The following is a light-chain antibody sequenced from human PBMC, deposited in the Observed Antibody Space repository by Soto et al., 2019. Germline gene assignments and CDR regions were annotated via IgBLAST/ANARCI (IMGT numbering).Light chain of an antibody. CDR2: DAS. V-gene: IGKV3-15*01. Sequence: EIVMTQSPVTLSVSPGERATLSCTASQSVRSNLAWYQQKPGQAPRLLIYDASTRASVIPARFSGSGSGTEFTLTISSLQSEDLALYYCQQYNDWPRTFGQGTKVEIK. J-gene: IGKJ1*01. CDR3: QQYNDWPRT. CDR1: QSVRSN.